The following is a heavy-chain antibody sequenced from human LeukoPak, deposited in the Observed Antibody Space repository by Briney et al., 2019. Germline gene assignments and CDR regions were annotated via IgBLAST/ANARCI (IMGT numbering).Heavy chain of an antibody. CDR2: IKQDGGEK. CDR1: GXTFSSYW. D-gene: IGHD6-19*01. J-gene: IGHJ6*02. Sequence: GGSLRLPCAASGXTFSSYWMSWVRQAPGKGPEWVANIKQDGGEKYYVDSVKGRFTISRDKAKNSLYLQMNSLRAEDTAVYYCARSSKAESTRYSSGWYSGPPYYYGMDVWGQGTTVTVSS. CDR3: ARSSKAESTRYSSGWYSGPPYYYGMDV. V-gene: IGHV3-7*05.